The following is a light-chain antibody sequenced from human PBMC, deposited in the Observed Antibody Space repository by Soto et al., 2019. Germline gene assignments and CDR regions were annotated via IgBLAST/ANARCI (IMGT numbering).Light chain of an antibody. CDR2: GTS. Sequence: ELVLTQSPGTLSLSPGERATLSCRASQSVSSTYLAWYQQKPGQAPRLLIYGTSTRASGIPDKFSGSGSGTDFTLTISRLEPEDFAVYYCQLYGISLFGPGTKVDIK. V-gene: IGKV3-20*01. J-gene: IGKJ3*01. CDR3: QLYGISL. CDR1: QSVSSTY.